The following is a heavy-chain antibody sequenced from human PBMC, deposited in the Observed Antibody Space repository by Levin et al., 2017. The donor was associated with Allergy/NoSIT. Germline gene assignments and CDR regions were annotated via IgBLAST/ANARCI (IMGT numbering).Heavy chain of an antibody. CDR3: AKSLAYSSSTVESDY. V-gene: IGHV5-10-1*01. Sequence: GGSLRLSCEGSGYSFSDYWITWVRQVPGRGLEWMGKIDPSDSYTNYNPSFRGHVTISADKSISTAYLQWRSLKASDTAMYYCAKSLAYSSSTVESDYWGQGSLVTVSS. J-gene: IGHJ4*02. CDR2: IDPSDSYT. CDR1: GYSFSDYW. D-gene: IGHD6-6*01.